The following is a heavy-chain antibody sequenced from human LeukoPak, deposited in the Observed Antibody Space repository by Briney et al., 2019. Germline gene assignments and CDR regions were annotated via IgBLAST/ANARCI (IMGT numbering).Heavy chain of an antibody. CDR1: GFTFSSYW. Sequence: GGSLRLSCAASGFTFSSYWMHWVRQAPGKGLVWVSRISSDGSGTNYADSVKGRFTISRDNAKNTLYLQMNSLRTEDTAVYYCARDSSGWYGRFDYWGQGTLVTVSS. V-gene: IGHV3-74*01. J-gene: IGHJ4*02. D-gene: IGHD6-19*01. CDR3: ARDSSGWYGRFDY. CDR2: ISSDGSGT.